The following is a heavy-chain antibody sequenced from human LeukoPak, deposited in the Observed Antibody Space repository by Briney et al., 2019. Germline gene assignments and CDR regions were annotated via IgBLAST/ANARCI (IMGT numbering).Heavy chain of an antibody. D-gene: IGHD6-13*01. CDR2: IKQDGSEK. CDR1: GLTFSSYW. Sequence: GGSLRLSCAASGLTFSSYWMTWVRQAPGRWLEWVANIKQDGSEKYYVDSAKGRFTISRDNGKKSLYLQMNSLRVEDTAVYYCARGRGNSSSWYWDYWGQGALVTVSS. CDR3: ARGRGNSSSWYWDY. J-gene: IGHJ4*02. V-gene: IGHV3-7*01.